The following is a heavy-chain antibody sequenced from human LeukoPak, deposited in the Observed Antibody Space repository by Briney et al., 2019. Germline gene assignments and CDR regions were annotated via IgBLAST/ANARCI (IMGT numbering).Heavy chain of an antibody. D-gene: IGHD5-24*01. J-gene: IGHJ4*02. CDR1: GYTFTGYY. V-gene: IGHV1-2*02. Sequence: GASVKVSCKASGYTFTGYYMHWVRQAPGQGLEWMGWINPNSGGTNHAQKFQGRVTMTRDTSISTAYMELSRLRSDDTAVYYCARDQRPRRDGYNYGHWGQGTLVTVSS. CDR3: ARDQRPRRDGYNYGH. CDR2: INPNSGGT.